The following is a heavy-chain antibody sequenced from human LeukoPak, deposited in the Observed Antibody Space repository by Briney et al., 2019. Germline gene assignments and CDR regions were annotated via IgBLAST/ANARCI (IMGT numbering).Heavy chain of an antibody. CDR2: IYSGGST. J-gene: IGHJ6*02. Sequence: GGSLRLSCAASGFTVSSNYMSRVRQAPGKGLEWVSVIYSGGSTYYADSVKGRFTISRDNSKNTLYLQMNSLRAEDTAVYYCARDLRYFDWLLSHYYYYYGMDVWGQGITVTVSS. CDR3: ARDLRYFDWLLSHYYYYYGMDV. V-gene: IGHV3-66*01. CDR1: GFTVSSNY. D-gene: IGHD3-9*01.